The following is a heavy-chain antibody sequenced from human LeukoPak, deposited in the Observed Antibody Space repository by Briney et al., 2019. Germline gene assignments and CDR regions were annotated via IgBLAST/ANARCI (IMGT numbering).Heavy chain of an antibody. CDR3: ARDNHYFDY. D-gene: IGHD1-14*01. Sequence: TLSLTCTVSGGSISSGDYYWNWIRQLPGKGLEWIGYIYNSGTTYYNPSLKSRVTISVDSSKNQFSLQLTSVTAADTAVYYCARDNHYFDYWGQGTLVTVSS. CDR2: IYNSGTT. V-gene: IGHV4-31*03. CDR1: GGSISSGDYY. J-gene: IGHJ4*02.